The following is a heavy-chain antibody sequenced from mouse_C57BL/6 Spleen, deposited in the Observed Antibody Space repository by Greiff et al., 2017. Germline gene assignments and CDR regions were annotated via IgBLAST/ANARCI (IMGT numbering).Heavy chain of an antibody. CDR2: TFYSGIT. J-gene: IGHJ4*01. CDR1: GFSINSDCY. V-gene: IGHV3-3*01. Sequence: EVQLQQSGPSLVRPSQTLSLTCTVTGFSINSDCYWIWIRQFPGNKLEYIGYTFYSGITYYNPTLESRTYITRDTSKNQFSLKLSSVTTEDTATYYCARGGYYGSGMDYWGQGTSVTVSS. CDR3: ARGGYYGSGMDY. D-gene: IGHD1-1*01.